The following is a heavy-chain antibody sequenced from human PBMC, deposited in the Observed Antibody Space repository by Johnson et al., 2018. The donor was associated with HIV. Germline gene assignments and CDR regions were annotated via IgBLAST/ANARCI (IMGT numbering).Heavy chain of an antibody. Sequence: QVQLVESGGGLVKPGGSLRLSCAASGFTFSDYYMSWLRQAPGKGLEWVSYITSSGSSIYSAASVKGRFTISRDNAKNSLYLQMNSLRAEDTAVYYCAGDRLWFGESDAFDIWGQGTMVTVSS. V-gene: IGHV3-11*04. CDR1: GFTFSDYY. CDR3: AGDRLWFGESDAFDI. D-gene: IGHD3-10*01. J-gene: IGHJ3*02. CDR2: ITSSGSSI.